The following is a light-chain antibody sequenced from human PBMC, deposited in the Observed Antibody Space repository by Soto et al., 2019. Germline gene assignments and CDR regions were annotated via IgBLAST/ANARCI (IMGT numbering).Light chain of an antibody. CDR1: QSVSYN. V-gene: IGKV3-15*01. J-gene: IGKJ1*01. CDR2: GPS. Sequence: IVMTQSPATLSVSPGERATLSCRASQSVSYNLAWYQHKPGQAPRLLIYGPSTRATGIPARFSGSGSGTEFTLTISSLQSEDFAIYYCQQYNNWPRTWTFGQGTKVDI. CDR3: QQYNNWPRTWT.